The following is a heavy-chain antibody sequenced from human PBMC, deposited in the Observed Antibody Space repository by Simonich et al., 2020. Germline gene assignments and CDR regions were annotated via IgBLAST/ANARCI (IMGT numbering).Heavy chain of an antibody. J-gene: IGHJ5*02. V-gene: IGHV5-51*01. CDR2: LYPGNSDT. CDR3: ARQRDNWFDP. CDR1: GYSFTRYW. Sequence: EVQLVQSGAEVKKPGESLKISCKGSGYSFTRYWIGWVRQMPGKGLEWMGVLYPGNSDTRYGPSFQGQVTISADKSISTAYRQWSSLKAADTAMFYGARQRDNWFDPWGQGTLVTVSS.